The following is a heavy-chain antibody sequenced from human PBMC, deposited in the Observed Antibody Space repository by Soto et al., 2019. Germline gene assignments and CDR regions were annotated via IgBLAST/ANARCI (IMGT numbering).Heavy chain of an antibody. Sequence: QVQLVESGGGVVQPGRSLRLSCAASGFSLSSYVMHWVRQAPGKGLEWVAVISYDGSKNYYADSVKGRFTISRDNAKNMLYLQMNRLIAEDTAVYYCARDWRQWLLGPYCFDYWGQGTLVTFSS. CDR3: ARDWRQWLLGPYCFDY. J-gene: IGHJ4*02. CDR2: ISYDGSKN. V-gene: IGHV3-30-3*01. CDR1: GFSLSSYV. D-gene: IGHD6-19*01.